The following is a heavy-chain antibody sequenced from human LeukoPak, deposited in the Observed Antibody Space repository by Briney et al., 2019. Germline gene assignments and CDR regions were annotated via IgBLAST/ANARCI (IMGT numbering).Heavy chain of an antibody. V-gene: IGHV1-24*01. CDR1: GITLRESS. CDR3: ATEGRGGDGMDV. Sequence: ASVKVSCKVSGITLRESSMHWVRQARGQGLDWMGGIDPEDGETIYAQKFQGRVTMTEDRSTDTAYMELSSMRSEDTAVYYCATEGRGGDGMDVWGQGTTVTVSS. J-gene: IGHJ6*02. CDR2: IDPEDGET. D-gene: IGHD2-21*01.